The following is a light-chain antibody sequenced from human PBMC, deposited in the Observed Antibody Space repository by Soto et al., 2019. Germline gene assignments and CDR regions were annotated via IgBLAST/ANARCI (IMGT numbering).Light chain of an antibody. CDR3: QQRNDWRRGT. CDR2: QTS. CDR1: QYINTR. Sequence: EIVLTQSPATLSSFPGDRVTLSCRASQYINTRLAWYQHRPGQAPRLLIYQTSIRAAGIPARFSASGSGTDFTLTISSLEPEDFAVYYCQQRNDWRRGTFGQGTRLAIK. V-gene: IGKV3-11*01. J-gene: IGKJ5*01.